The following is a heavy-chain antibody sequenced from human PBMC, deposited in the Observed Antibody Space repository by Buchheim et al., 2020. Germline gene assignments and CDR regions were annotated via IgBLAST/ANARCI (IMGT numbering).Heavy chain of an antibody. J-gene: IGHJ5*02. Sequence: EVQLVQSGAEVRKPGESLKISCKDTGYSFPSSWIGWVRQMPGKGLEWMGIIFSGDSDTRYSPSFEGPLSISADRSINTAYLQWSSLKASDTGMDYCARREGYSSSGGWFDTWGQGTL. CDR2: IFSGDSDT. D-gene: IGHD6-6*01. CDR3: ARREGYSSSGGWFDT. V-gene: IGHV5-51*01. CDR1: GYSFPSSW.